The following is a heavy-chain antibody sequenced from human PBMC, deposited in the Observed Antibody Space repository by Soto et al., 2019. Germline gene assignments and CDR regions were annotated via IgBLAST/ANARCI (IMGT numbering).Heavy chain of an antibody. D-gene: IGHD2-2*03. V-gene: IGHV1-46*03. CDR3: SRVDGEDTSPFDH. Sequence: ASVKVSCKASGYIFTSYYLHWVRQAPGQGLEWMGWINPFDGSRMFAQSFQGRVTFTRDTSTSTVYMELSGLRSDDTAVYYCSRVDGEDTSPFDHRGQGTPVTVSS. CDR1: GYIFTSYY. J-gene: IGHJ4*02. CDR2: INPFDGSR.